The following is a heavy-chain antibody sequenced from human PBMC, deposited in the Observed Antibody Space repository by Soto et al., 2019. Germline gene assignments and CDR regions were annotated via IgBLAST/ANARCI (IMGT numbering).Heavy chain of an antibody. V-gene: IGHV4-31*03. D-gene: IGHD1-1*01. CDR2: IYYTGHT. CDR3: ARGSQLEREALDI. CDR1: GVSINSCGYY. Sequence: QVQLQESGPGLLKPSQTLSLTCSVSGVSINSCGYYWSCIRHHPGKGLEWIGYIYYTGHTFYNPSLKSRVAMSLDTSKSQFSLKLSSVTAADTAVYYCARGSQLEREALDIWGQGPMVTGSS. J-gene: IGHJ3*02.